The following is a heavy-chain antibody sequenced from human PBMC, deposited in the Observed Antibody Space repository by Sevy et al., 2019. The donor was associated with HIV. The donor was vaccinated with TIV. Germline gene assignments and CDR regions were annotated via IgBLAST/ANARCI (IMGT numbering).Heavy chain of an antibody. CDR3: ARAQQVTMLVVIGGLYFDF. CDR1: GFTFSSYW. V-gene: IGHV3-7*01. Sequence: GGSLRLSCAASGFTFSSYWMTWVRQAPGKGLEWVANIKQDMSEKYYADFVKGRCTISRDNARKSLYLQMESLRAEDTAVYYCARAQQVTMLVVIGGLYFDFWGQGTLVTVSS. D-gene: IGHD3-22*01. J-gene: IGHJ4*02. CDR2: IKQDMSEK.